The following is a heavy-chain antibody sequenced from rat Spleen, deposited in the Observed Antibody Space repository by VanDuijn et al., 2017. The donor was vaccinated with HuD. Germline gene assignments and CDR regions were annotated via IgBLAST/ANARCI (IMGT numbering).Heavy chain of an antibody. Sequence: EVQLVESGGGLVQPGRSLKLSCAASGFTFSDYYMAWVRQAPTKGLEWVATISYYGTTAHYRDSVKGRFTISRDIANSTLYLQMDSLRSEDTATYYCTRHEPNWFVYWGQGTLVTVSS. CDR1: GFTFSDYY. CDR2: ISYYGTTA. V-gene: IGHV5-7*01. CDR3: TRHEPNWFVY. J-gene: IGHJ3*01.